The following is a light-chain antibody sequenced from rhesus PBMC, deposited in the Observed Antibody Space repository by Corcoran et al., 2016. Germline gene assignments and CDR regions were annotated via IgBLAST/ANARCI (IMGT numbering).Light chain of an antibody. Sequence: DIQMTQSPSSLSASVGDRVTITCRASENVNNYLNWYQQKPGKAPKLLIYKASTLQTGVPSRVSGNGSGTDYTFTLSSLQPDDIATYNCQHGYDTPPTFSQGTKVEIK. CDR3: QHGYDTPPT. CDR1: ENVNNY. V-gene: IGKV1-74*01. CDR2: KAS. J-gene: IGKJ1*01.